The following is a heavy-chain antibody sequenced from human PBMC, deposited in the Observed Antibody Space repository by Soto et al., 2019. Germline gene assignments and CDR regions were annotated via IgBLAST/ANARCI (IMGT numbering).Heavy chain of an antibody. Sequence: QITLKESGPTLVNPTQTLTLTCTFSGFSLNTGGVGVGWIRQPPGKALEWLALIYWNDDKRYRPSLESRLTITKDSSNNQVVLTLTTIDPVDTATYYCEHATRRDDYFAYWGQGTLVTVSS. V-gene: IGHV2-5*01. CDR3: EHATRRDDYFAY. J-gene: IGHJ4*02. CDR1: GFSLNTGGVG. CDR2: IYWNDDK.